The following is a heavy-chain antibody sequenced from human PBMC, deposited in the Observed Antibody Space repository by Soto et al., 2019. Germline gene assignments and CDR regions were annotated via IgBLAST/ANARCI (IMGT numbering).Heavy chain of an antibody. CDR1: GGSISSGGYY. J-gene: IGHJ4*02. CDR3: ARQPGYYDILTGYSTYYFDY. Sequence: PSETLSLTCTVSGGSISSGGYYWSWIRQHPGKGLEWIGYIYYRGSTNYNPSLKSRVTISVDTSKNQFSLKLSSVTAADTAVYYCARQPGYYDILTGYSTYYFDYWGQGTPVTVSS. CDR2: IYYRGST. D-gene: IGHD3-9*01. V-gene: IGHV4-31*03.